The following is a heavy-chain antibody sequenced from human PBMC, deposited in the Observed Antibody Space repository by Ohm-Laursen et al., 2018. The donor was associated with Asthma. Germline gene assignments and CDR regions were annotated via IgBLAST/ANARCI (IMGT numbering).Heavy chain of an antibody. D-gene: IGHD6-13*01. Sequence: SLRLSCAASKFTFSNHWMNWVRQAPGKGLEWVAVIWYDGSNEYYADSVKGRFTISRDNSKNTLYLQLNSLRPDDTAVYYCAKDLGYSSSWSGAHGMDVWGQGTTVTVSS. CDR2: IWYDGSNE. CDR3: AKDLGYSSSWSGAHGMDV. CDR1: KFTFSNHW. V-gene: IGHV3-30*18. J-gene: IGHJ6*02.